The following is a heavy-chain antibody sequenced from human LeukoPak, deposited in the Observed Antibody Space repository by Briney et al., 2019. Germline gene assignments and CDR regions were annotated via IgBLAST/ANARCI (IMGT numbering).Heavy chain of an antibody. J-gene: IGHJ4*02. CDR3: ARARPVAGTRSIFDY. CDR2: IYYSGST. Sequence: SETLSLTCTVSGGSISSYYWSWLRQPPGKGLEWIGYIYYSGSTNYNPSLKSRVTISVDTSKNQFSLKLSSVTAADTAVYYCARARPVAGTRSIFDYWGQGTLVTVSS. CDR1: GGSISSYY. V-gene: IGHV4-59*08. D-gene: IGHD6-19*01.